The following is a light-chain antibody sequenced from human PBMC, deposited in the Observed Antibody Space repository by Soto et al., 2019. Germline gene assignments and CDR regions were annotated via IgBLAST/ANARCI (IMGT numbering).Light chain of an antibody. J-gene: IGKJ2*01. CDR1: QSVSRN. Sequence: EVVMTQSPATLSVSPGERATLSCRASQSVSRNLAWYQQRPGRAPRLLIYDASTRATNIPTRFSGSGSGTEFTLTIRSLQSADFAVYYCQQYNHWPLYTFGQGTKLEIK. CDR3: QQYNHWPLYT. CDR2: DAS. V-gene: IGKV3-15*01.